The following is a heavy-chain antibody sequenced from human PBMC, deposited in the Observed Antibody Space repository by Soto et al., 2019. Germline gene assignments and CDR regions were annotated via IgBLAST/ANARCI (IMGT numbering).Heavy chain of an antibody. CDR3: AGGPPNWGFDF. V-gene: IGHV1-8*01. Sequence: QVQLVQSGAEVKKPGASVEVSCKASGYTFTSNDINWVRQATGQGFEWMGWMSPKSGDTGYAQKFQGRVTMTRDTSISTAYMELSSLRSEDTAVYYCAGGPPNWGFDFWGQGTLVTVPS. CDR2: MSPKSGDT. CDR1: GYTFTSND. D-gene: IGHD7-27*01. J-gene: IGHJ4*02.